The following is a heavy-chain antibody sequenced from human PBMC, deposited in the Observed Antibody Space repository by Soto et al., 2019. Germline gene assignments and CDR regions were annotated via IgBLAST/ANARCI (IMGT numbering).Heavy chain of an antibody. CDR3: ARVWGGAFDI. D-gene: IGHD3-16*01. J-gene: IGHJ3*02. CDR1: GGSISSYY. Sequence: QVQLQESGPGLVKPSETLSLTCTVSGGSISSYYWRWIRQPPGKGLEWSGYIYYSGSTNYNPFLKSRVTISAETSPNQFSPKLGSVTAADTAVYYCARVWGGAFDIWGQGTMVTVSS. CDR2: IYYSGST. V-gene: IGHV4-59*01.